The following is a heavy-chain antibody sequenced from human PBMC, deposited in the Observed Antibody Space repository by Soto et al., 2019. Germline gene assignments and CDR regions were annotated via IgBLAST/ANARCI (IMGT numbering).Heavy chain of an antibody. V-gene: IGHV1-69*13. CDR3: AREIDQVWFDP. Sequence: ASVKVSCKASGGTFSSYAISWVRQAPGQGLEWMGGIIPIFGTANYAQKFQGRVTITADESTSTAYMELRSLRSDDTAVYYCAREIDQVWFDPWGQGTLVTVSS. D-gene: IGHD2-2*01. CDR2: IIPIFGTA. CDR1: GGTFSSYA. J-gene: IGHJ5*02.